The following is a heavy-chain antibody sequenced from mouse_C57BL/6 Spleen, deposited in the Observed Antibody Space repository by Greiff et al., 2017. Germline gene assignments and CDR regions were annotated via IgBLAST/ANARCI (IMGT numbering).Heavy chain of an antibody. CDR3: ARRAHYGSSRYAMDY. V-gene: IGHV1-69*01. CDR2: IDPSDSYT. CDR1: GYTFTSYW. Sequence: QVQLQQSGAELVMPGASVKLSCKASGYTFTSYWMHWVKQRPGQGLEWIGEIDPSDSYTNYNQKFKGKSTLTVDKSSSTAYMQLSSLTSEDSAVYYCARRAHYGSSRYAMDYWGQGTSVTVSS. D-gene: IGHD1-1*01. J-gene: IGHJ4*01.